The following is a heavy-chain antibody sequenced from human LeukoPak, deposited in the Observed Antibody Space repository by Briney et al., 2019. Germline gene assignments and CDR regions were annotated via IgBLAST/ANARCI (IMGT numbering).Heavy chain of an antibody. CDR1: GFTFSDYG. CDR3: ARDRAVVVMNPHYYYGMDV. CDR2: IFYDGINK. J-gene: IGHJ6*02. V-gene: IGHV3-33*01. Sequence: GGSLRLSCAASGFTFSDYGTHWVRQAPGKGLEGVAVIFYDGINKYYADSVKGRFTISRDNSNNTLYLQMNSLRAEDTGVYYCARDRAVVVMNPHYYYGMDVWGQGTTVIVSS. D-gene: IGHD3-22*01.